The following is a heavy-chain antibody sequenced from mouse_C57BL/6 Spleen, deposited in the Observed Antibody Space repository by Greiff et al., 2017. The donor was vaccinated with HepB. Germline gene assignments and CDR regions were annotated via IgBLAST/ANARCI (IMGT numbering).Heavy chain of an antibody. V-gene: IGHV5-4*03. J-gene: IGHJ1*03. D-gene: IGHD2-2*01. CDR3: ARGYEDFDV. CDR2: ISDGGSYT. CDR1: GFTFSSYA. Sequence: EVMLVESGGGLVKPGGSLKLSCAASGFTFSSYAMSWVRQTPEKRLEWVATISDGGSYTYYPDNVKGRFTISRDNAKNNLYLQMSHLKSEDTAMYYCARGYEDFDVWGTGTTVTVSS.